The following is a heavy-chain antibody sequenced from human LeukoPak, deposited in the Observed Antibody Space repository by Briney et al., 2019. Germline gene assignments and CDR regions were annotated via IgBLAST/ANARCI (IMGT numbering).Heavy chain of an antibody. CDR1: GFTFSDYW. CDR2: INQGGSEK. Sequence: QPGGSLRLSCAASGFTFSDYWMSWVRQAPGKGLEWVANINQGGSEKYYVDSVKGRFIISRDNAKNSLYLQVNSLRAEDTAVYYCARSDLLWFGGVNSGFDYWGQGTLVTVSS. V-gene: IGHV3-7*03. CDR3: ARSDLLWFGGVNSGFDY. D-gene: IGHD3-10*01. J-gene: IGHJ4*02.